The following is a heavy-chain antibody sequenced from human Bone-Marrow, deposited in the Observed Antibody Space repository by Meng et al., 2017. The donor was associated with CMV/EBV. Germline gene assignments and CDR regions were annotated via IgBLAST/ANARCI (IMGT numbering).Heavy chain of an antibody. V-gene: IGHV3-7*01. J-gene: IGHJ4*02. CDR1: GFTFSSYW. D-gene: IGHD1-26*01. CDR3: ARDRPYSGSLDY. Sequence: GESLKISCAASGFTFSSYWMSWVRQAPGKGLEWVANIKQDGSEKYYVDSVKGRFTISRDNAKNSLYLQMNSLRAEDTAVYYCARDRPYSGSLDYWGQGTLVTVSS. CDR2: IKQDGSEK.